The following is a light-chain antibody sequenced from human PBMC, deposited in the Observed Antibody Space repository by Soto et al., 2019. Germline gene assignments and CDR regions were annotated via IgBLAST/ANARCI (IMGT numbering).Light chain of an antibody. CDR1: QSVSSSY. J-gene: IGKJ1*01. Sequence: EIVLTQSPGTLSLSPGERATLSCRASQSVSSSYLAWYQQTPGQAPRLLIYGASSRATGIPDRFSGSGSGTGFTLTISRLEPEDVAVYYCQQYGSSPLTFGQGTKVEIK. V-gene: IGKV3-20*01. CDR3: QQYGSSPLT. CDR2: GAS.